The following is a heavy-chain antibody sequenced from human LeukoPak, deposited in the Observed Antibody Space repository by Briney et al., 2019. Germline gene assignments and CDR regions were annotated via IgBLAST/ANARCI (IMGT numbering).Heavy chain of an antibody. D-gene: IGHD2-15*01. Sequence: SSETLSLTCAVYGGSFSSYYWSWIRQPAGKGLEWIGRIYTSGSTNYNPSLKSRVTMSVDTSKNQFSLKLSSVTAADTAVYYCARSLTLGYCSGGSCYPTRAFDIWGQGTVVTVSS. V-gene: IGHV4-59*10. CDR3: ARSLTLGYCSGGSCYPTRAFDI. CDR2: IYTSGST. CDR1: GGSFSSYY. J-gene: IGHJ3*02.